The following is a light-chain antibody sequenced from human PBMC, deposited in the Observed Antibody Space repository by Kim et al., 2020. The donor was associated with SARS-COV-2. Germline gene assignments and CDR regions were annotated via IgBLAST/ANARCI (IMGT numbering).Light chain of an antibody. Sequence: VLTQSPGTLSLSPGERATLSCRASQSVTANKLAWIQQKPGQAPRFLIYRASSRATGIPDRFSGSGSGTDFTLTISRLEPEDFAVYYCQQYFTAPRTVGGGTRVES. CDR1: QSVTANK. J-gene: IGKJ4*01. CDR2: RAS. CDR3: QQYFTAPRT. V-gene: IGKV3-20*01.